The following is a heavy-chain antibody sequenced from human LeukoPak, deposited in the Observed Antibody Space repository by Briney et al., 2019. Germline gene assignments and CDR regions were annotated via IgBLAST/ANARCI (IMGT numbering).Heavy chain of an antibody. CDR1: GGSFSGYY. J-gene: IGHJ4*02. CDR2: INHSGST. V-gene: IGHV4-34*01. CDR3: ARDRYNWNGEDY. D-gene: IGHD1-20*01. Sequence: SETLSLTCAVYGGSFSGYYWSWIRQPPGKGLEWIGEINHSGSTNYNPSLKSRVTISINTSKNQFSLKLSSVTAADTAVYYCARDRYNWNGEDYWGPGTQVTVSS.